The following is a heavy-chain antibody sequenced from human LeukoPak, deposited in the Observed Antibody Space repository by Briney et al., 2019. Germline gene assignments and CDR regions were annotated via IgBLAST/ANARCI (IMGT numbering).Heavy chain of an antibody. J-gene: IGHJ4*02. D-gene: IGHD3-16*01. CDR2: IYYRSQWYK. CDR1: GDSVSSASAG. V-gene: IGHV6-1*01. Sequence: SQTLSLTCDISGDSVSSASAGWNWIRQSPSRGLEWLGRIYYRSQWYKDDAVSVKSRITINPDTSKNQFSLQLNSVTPEDTAVYYCARVRGAMIDYWGQGTLVTVSS. CDR3: ARVRGAMIDY.